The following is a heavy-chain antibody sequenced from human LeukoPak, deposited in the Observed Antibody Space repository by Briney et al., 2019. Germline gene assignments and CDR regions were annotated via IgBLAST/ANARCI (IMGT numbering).Heavy chain of an antibody. V-gene: IGHV3-48*03. CDR3: TRALYNTGWYPDYFDS. Sequence: GESLRLSCAASGFTFSSYGINWVRRAPGKGLEWVSYIGRSDTTIYYADSVKGRFTISRDNAKNSLFLQMSSLRAEDTAIYYCTRALYNTGWYPDYFDSWGQGTLVTVSS. CDR1: GFTFSSYG. J-gene: IGHJ4*02. D-gene: IGHD6-19*01. CDR2: IGRSDTTI.